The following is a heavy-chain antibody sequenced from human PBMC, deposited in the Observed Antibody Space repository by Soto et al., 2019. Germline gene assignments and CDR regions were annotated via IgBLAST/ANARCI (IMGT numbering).Heavy chain of an antibody. CDR3: ARGVAGTGFDL. J-gene: IGHJ4*02. D-gene: IGHD6-19*01. V-gene: IGHV6-1*01. CDR2: TYYRSNWRH. CDR1: GDSVSSNTAA. Sequence: SQTLSLTCAISGDSVSSNTAAWNWIRSSPSRGLEWLGRTYYRSNWRHDYAVSVKSRITVNPDTSKNHFSLLLNSVTPDDTAVYYCARGVAGTGFDLWGQGTLVTV.